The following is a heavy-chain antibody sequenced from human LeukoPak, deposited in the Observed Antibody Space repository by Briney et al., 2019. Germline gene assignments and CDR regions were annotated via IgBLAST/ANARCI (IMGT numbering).Heavy chain of an antibody. J-gene: IGHJ4*02. D-gene: IGHD3-22*01. CDR3: ARDLDPHYYDSSDYVY. Sequence: ASVKVSCKASGYTFTGYYMHWVRQAPGQGLEWMGWINPNSGGTNYAQKFQGRVTMTRDTSISTAYMELSRLRSDDTAVYYCARDLDPHYYDSSDYVYWGQGTLVTVSS. CDR2: INPNSGGT. CDR1: GYTFTGYY. V-gene: IGHV1-2*02.